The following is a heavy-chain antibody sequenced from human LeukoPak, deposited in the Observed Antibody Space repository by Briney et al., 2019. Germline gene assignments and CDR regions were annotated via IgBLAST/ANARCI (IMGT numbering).Heavy chain of an antibody. J-gene: IGHJ4*02. CDR1: GFTVSSNY. D-gene: IGHD5-18*01. CDR3: ATGSLKRGYSYGPHFDY. CDR2: IYSGGST. Sequence: PGGSLRLSCAASGFTVSSNYMSWVRQAPGKGLEWVSVIYSGGSTYYADSVKGRFTISRDNSKNTLYLQMHSLRAALPAVYYCATGSLKRGYSYGPHFDYWGQGTLVTVSS. V-gene: IGHV3-53*01.